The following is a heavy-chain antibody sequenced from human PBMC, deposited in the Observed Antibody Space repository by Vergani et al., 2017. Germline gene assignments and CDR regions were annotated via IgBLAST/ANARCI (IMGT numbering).Heavy chain of an antibody. Sequence: EVQLVESGGGLVKPGGSLRLSCAASGFTFSSYSMNWVRQAPGKGLEWVSSISSSSSYIYYADSVKGRFTISRDNAKNSLYLQMNSLRAEDTAVYYCATVGGAEYSSSSFFDYWGQGTLVTVSS. CDR1: GFTFSSYS. J-gene: IGHJ4*02. CDR3: ATVGGAEYSSSSFFDY. CDR2: ISSSSSYI. D-gene: IGHD6-6*01. V-gene: IGHV3-21*04.